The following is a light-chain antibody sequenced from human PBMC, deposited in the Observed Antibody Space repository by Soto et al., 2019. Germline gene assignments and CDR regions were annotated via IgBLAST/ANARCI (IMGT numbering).Light chain of an antibody. CDR1: QSISNY. Sequence: DIQMTQSPSSLSASVGDRVTITCRASQSISNYLNWYQQKPGKAPKLLIYAASSLQSGVPSRFSGSGSGTDFTLTISSLQPEDFATYYCQQSYSTPTVGQGTKLEIK. V-gene: IGKV1-39*01. CDR2: AAS. J-gene: IGKJ2*01. CDR3: QQSYSTPT.